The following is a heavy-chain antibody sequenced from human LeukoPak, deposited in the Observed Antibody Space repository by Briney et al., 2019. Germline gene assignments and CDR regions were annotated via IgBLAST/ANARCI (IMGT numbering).Heavy chain of an antibody. V-gene: IGHV3-23*01. Sequence: GGSLRLSCAASGFTFSSYAMSWVRQAQAKGLEWVSAISASCGTTYYADSVKGRFTISRDNSKNTLYLQMSGLRAEDTAVYYCAKEPREYCSSTSCPNWIDPWGQGTLVTVSS. J-gene: IGHJ5*02. D-gene: IGHD2-2*01. CDR1: GFTFSSYA. CDR2: ISASCGTT. CDR3: AKEPREYCSSTSCPNWIDP.